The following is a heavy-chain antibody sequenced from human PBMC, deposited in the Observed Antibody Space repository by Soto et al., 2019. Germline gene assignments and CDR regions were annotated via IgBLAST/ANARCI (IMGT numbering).Heavy chain of an antibody. Sequence: GGSLRLSCAASGFTFSSYWMHWVRQAPGKGLVWVSRINSDGSSTSYADSVKGRFTISRDNAKNTLYLQMNSLRAEDAAVYYCARSSYSSSSGNFQHWGQGTLVTVSS. J-gene: IGHJ1*01. V-gene: IGHV3-74*01. D-gene: IGHD6-6*01. CDR2: INSDGSST. CDR1: GFTFSSYW. CDR3: ARSSYSSSSGNFQH.